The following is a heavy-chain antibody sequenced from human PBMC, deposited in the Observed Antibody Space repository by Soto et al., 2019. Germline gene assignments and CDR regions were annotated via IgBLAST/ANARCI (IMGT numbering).Heavy chain of an antibody. CDR3: ARDGVAAGKINFDY. CDR2: VSGDSGNT. J-gene: IGHJ4*01. V-gene: IGHV1-3*01. CDR1: GYMFTKSA. Sequence: SVKVSCKASGYMFTKSAMHWVRQAPGQRLEWMGWVSGDSGNTKYSPKLQDRVTITRDTTASTAYMDLSSLRSEDTALYSCARDGVAAGKINFDYWGQGTLVTVSS. D-gene: IGHD6-19*01.